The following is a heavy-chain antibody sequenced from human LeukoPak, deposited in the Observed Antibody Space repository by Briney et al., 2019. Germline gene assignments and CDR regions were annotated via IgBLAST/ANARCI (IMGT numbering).Heavy chain of an antibody. Sequence: GESLKISWKGSGYTFTNYWIGWVRQMPGKGLEWMGIIYPGKSDPRDRPSFHGLVTISPDQSLSTAYLQWSSLEASDTAMYYCARPLTILRGVVTSSDYWGQGTLVTVSS. V-gene: IGHV5-51*01. CDR2: IYPGKSDP. J-gene: IGHJ4*02. CDR1: GYTFTNYW. D-gene: IGHD3-10*01. CDR3: ARPLTILRGVVTSSDY.